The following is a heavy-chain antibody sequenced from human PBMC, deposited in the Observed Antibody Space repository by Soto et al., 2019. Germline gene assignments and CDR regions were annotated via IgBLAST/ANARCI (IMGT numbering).Heavy chain of an antibody. CDR1: GFTFSNYA. CDR2: ISGTGGGT. V-gene: IGHV3-23*01. CDR3: AKRAFYGSGIPNYYGMAV. D-gene: IGHD3-10*01. J-gene: IGHJ6*02. Sequence: EVHLLESGGGLVQPGGSLRLSCAASGFTFSNYAMTWVRQAPGKGLEWVSVISGTGGGTNNADSAKGRFTTSRDNSKNTLYLQMKSLRAEDTAVYYCAKRAFYGSGIPNYYGMAVWGQGTAVTVSS.